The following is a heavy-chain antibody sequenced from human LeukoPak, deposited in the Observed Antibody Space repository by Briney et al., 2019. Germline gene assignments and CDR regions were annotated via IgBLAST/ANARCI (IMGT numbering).Heavy chain of an antibody. CDR1: GGSFSGYY. CDR3: ARECRGWPCVAFDI. J-gene: IGHJ3*02. V-gene: IGHV4-34*01. D-gene: IGHD6-19*01. CDR2: INHSGST. Sequence: SETLSLTCAVYGGSFSGYYWSWIRQPPGKGLEWIGEINHSGSTNYNPSLKSRVTISVDTSKNHFSLKLSSVTAADTAVYYCARECRGWPCVAFDIWGQGTMVTVSS.